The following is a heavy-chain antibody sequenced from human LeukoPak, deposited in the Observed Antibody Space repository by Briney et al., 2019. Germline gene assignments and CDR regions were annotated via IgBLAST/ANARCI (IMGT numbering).Heavy chain of an antibody. CDR3: ARGADYHILTGYMDV. J-gene: IGHJ6*03. Sequence: MTGGSLRLSCAASGLTFSTYTMNWVRQAPGKGLEWVSSISSSSSYIYYAESVKGRFTIARANAKNSLYLQMNSLRAEDTAVYYCARGADYHILTGYMDVWGKGTTVTVSS. V-gene: IGHV3-21*01. CDR1: GLTFSTYT. D-gene: IGHD3-9*01. CDR2: ISSSSSYI.